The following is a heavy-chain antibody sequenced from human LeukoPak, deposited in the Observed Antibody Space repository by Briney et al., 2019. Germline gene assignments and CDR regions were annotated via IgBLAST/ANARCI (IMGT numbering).Heavy chain of an antibody. V-gene: IGHV4-34*01. CDR3: ARDVEAGDGYNYDS. CDR1: AGSFGGFY. D-gene: IGHD5-24*01. CDR2: INHSGSI. J-gene: IGHJ4*02. Sequence: ASQRLSPTCPVDAGSFGGFYSSWIRQPPGNGLEWIGEINHSGSINYNPSLKSRVTISVDTSKNQFSLKLDCVTAADTALYYCARDVEAGDGYNYDSWGQGTLVTVSS.